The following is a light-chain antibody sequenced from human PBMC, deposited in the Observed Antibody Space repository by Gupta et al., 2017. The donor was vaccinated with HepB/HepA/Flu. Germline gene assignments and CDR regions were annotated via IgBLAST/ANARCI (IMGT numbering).Light chain of an antibody. V-gene: IGKV3-11*01. CDR1: QSLSSY. J-gene: IGKJ2*01. Sequence: EIVLTQSPATLSLSPGERATLSCRASQSLSSYLAWYQQKPGQAPRLLIYDASNRATGIPARFSGSGYGTDFTLTISSLEPEDFAVYYCQQRSNWPPYTFGQGTKLEIK. CDR2: DAS. CDR3: QQRSNWPPYT.